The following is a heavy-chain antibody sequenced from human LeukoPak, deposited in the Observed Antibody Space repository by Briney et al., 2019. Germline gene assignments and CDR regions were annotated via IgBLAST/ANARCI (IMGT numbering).Heavy chain of an antibody. CDR1: GFTGSSIY. Sequence: GSLRLSCAVSGFTGSSIYMSWVRQAPGKGLEWVSFIYNDGNTYYADSMKGRFSISRDSSRNTLYLQMNSLRVEDTAVYYCAGDTHSSNWYDHWGQGTLVTVSS. CDR3: AGDTHSSNWYDH. D-gene: IGHD6-13*01. J-gene: IGHJ5*02. V-gene: IGHV3-53*01. CDR2: IYNDGNT.